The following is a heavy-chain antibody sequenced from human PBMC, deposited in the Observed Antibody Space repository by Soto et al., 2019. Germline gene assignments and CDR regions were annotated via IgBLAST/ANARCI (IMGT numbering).Heavy chain of an antibody. CDR3: ARARYDNSGCYAVNYPDV. D-gene: IGHD3-22*01. V-gene: IGHV4-61*01. CDR1: GGSVRSDSFY. J-gene: IGHJ4*02. Sequence: SETLSLTCTVSGGSVRSDSFYWSWIRQPPGKGLEWIAFIYHSGSTNYNPSLNSRVTISVDTSKNRFSLKLTSVTAADTAIYYWARARYDNSGCYAVNYPDVWSQGTVVTV. CDR2: IYHSGST.